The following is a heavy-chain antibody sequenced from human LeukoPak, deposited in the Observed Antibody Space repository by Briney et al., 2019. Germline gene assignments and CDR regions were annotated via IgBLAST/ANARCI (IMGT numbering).Heavy chain of an antibody. CDR2: ISTYNDNI. CDR3: ARGRAAAGQYYFDY. CDR1: GYTFTSYG. V-gene: IGHV1-18*01. Sequence: ASVKVSCKPSGYTFTSYGISWVRQAPGQGLEWMGWISTYNDNINYAQKLQGKVTMTTDTSTSTAYMELRSLTSDDTAVYYCARGRAAAGQYYFDYWGQGTLVTVSS. D-gene: IGHD6-13*01. J-gene: IGHJ4*02.